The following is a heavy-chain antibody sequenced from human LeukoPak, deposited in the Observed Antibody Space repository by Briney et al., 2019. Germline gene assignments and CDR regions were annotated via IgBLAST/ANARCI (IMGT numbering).Heavy chain of an antibody. CDR2: ISYSGNT. CDR1: GGSFSGYY. J-gene: IGHJ2*01. CDR3: SRGRVWFGFFDL. V-gene: IGHV4-34*01. D-gene: IGHD3-10*01. Sequence: PSETLSLTCAVYGGSFSGYYWSWIRQPPGKGLEWIGTISYSGNTYYDPSLKSRLTISVDTSKNQFSLNLTSVTAADTGVYYCSRGRVWFGFFDLWGRGTLVTVSS.